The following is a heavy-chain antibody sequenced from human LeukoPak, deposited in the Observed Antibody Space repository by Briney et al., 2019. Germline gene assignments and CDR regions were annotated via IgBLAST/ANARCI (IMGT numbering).Heavy chain of an antibody. J-gene: IGHJ3*02. D-gene: IGHD2-15*01. CDR2: IYHSGSI. CDR3: ASSGHTPPGAFDI. CDR1: GGSFSGYY. V-gene: IGHV4-34*01. Sequence: SETLSLTCAVYGGSFSGYYWSWIRQPPGKGLEWIGEIYHSGSINYNPSLKSQVTISVDKSKNQFSLNLSSVTAADTAMYYCASSGHTPPGAFDIWGQGTMVTVSS.